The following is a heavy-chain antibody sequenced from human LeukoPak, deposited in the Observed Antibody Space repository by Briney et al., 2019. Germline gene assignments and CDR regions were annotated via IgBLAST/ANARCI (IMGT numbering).Heavy chain of an antibody. CDR3: VPICSGGSCFAFDI. D-gene: IGHD2-15*01. V-gene: IGHV3-23*01. CDR2: ISGTGGST. Sequence: GGSLRLSCAASAFSFSSYAMSWVRQAPGKGLDWVSAISGTGGSTYYADSVKGRFTISRDNSKNTLYLQMNSLRAEDTAVYYCVPICSGGSCFAFDIWGQGTMVTASS. CDR1: AFSFSSYA. J-gene: IGHJ3*02.